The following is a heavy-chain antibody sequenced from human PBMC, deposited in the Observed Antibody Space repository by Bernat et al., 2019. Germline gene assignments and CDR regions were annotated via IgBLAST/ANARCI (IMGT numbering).Heavy chain of an antibody. CDR3: AKDLRQAAADNIGAFDI. J-gene: IGHJ3*02. CDR2: ISGTSDSAERF. Sequence: EVQLVESGGGLRQPGESLRLSCTASGFIFSTYDMSWVRQAPGKGLEWVSAISGTSDSAERFYYADSVEGRFTISRDNSRNTLYLQMNSLSAEDTAVYYCAKDLRQAAADNIGAFDIWGQGTMVTFSS. V-gene: IGHV3-23*04. D-gene: IGHD6-13*01. CDR1: GFIFSTYD.